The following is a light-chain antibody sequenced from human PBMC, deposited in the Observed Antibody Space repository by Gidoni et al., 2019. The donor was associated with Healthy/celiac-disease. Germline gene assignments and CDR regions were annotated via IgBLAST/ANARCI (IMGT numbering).Light chain of an antibody. J-gene: IGKJ3*01. CDR3: QQYGSSPPNT. CDR2: GAS. V-gene: IGKV3-20*01. CDR1: QSVSSSY. Sequence: EIVLTQSPGTRSMSPGERATLSCRASQSVSSSYLAWYQQKPGQAPRLLIYGASSRATGIPDRFSGSGSGTDFTLTISRLEPEDFAVYYCQQYGSSPPNTFGPGTKVDIK.